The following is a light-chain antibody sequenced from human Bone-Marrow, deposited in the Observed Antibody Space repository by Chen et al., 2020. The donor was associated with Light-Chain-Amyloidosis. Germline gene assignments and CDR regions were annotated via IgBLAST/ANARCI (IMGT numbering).Light chain of an antibody. CDR2: DAS. CDR1: QSVRSDY. J-gene: IGKJ4*01. Sequence: LVLTHSLVTLSLSPEERATLSCRASQSVRSDYLAWYKQKPGQAPRVVIYDASSRATGIPDRFRGSGSGTDFTLTISRLEPEDSAVYFCQQYGGAPLTFGGGTKVEIK. V-gene: IGKV3-20*01. CDR3: QQYGGAPLT.